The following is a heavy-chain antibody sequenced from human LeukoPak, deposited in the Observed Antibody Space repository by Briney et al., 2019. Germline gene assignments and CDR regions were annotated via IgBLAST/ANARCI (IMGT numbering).Heavy chain of an antibody. CDR3: ARESGYSSSWYWFDP. CDR1: GYTFTSYG. J-gene: IGHJ5*02. CDR2: ISAYNGNT. V-gene: IGHV1-18*01. D-gene: IGHD6-13*01. Sequence: ASAKVSSKASGYTFTSYGISWVRQAPGQGLEWMGWISAYNGNTNYAQKLQGRVTMTTDTSTSTAYMELRSLRSDDTAVYYCARESGYSSSWYWFDPWGQGTLVTVSS.